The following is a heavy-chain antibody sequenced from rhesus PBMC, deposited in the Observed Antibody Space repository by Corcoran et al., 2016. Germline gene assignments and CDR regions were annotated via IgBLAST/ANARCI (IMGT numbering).Heavy chain of an antibody. CDR1: GGSISGDYF. CDR3: ARHFTSGGGRVYWYFDI. D-gene: IGHD6-37*01. J-gene: IGHJ2*01. V-gene: IGHV4-143*01. CDR2: IHGKRASN. Sequence: QVQLQESGPGLVKPSETLSLTCTVSGGSISGDYFWTWIRQSPGKGLEWIGGIHGKRASNPQTPPLKSRFTISKGMYKIEFSLKLSSVTAADTAVYYCARHFTSGGGRVYWYFDIWGPGTPVIMSS.